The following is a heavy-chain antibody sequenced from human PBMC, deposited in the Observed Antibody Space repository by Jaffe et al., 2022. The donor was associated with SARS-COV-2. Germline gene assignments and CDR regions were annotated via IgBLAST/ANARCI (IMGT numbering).Heavy chain of an antibody. J-gene: IGHJ3*02. D-gene: IGHD3-3*01. CDR3: ARDLHDFWSGRPYGGDAFDI. CDR2: INPSGGST. Sequence: QVQLVQSGAEVKKPGASVKVSCKASGYTFTSYYMHWVRQAPGQGLEWMGIINPSGGSTSYAQKFQGRVTMTRDTSTSTVYMELSSLRSEDTAVYYCARDLHDFWSGRPYGGDAFDIWGQGTMVTVSS. V-gene: IGHV1-46*01. CDR1: GYTFTSYY.